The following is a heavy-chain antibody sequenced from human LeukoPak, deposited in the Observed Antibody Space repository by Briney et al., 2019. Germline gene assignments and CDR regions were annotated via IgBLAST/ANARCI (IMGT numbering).Heavy chain of an antibody. CDR3: ASYPRSIPTPPFDY. D-gene: IGHD2-21*01. V-gene: IGHV1-2*02. Sequence: GASVKVSCKGSEYTFTGYYMHWVRQAPGQGLEWMGWINPNNGDTKYAQSFLGRVTMTRDTSTTTAYMELSSLRSDDTAVYFCASYPRSIPTPPFDYWGQGTLVTVSS. CDR2: INPNNGDT. J-gene: IGHJ4*02. CDR1: EYTFTGYY.